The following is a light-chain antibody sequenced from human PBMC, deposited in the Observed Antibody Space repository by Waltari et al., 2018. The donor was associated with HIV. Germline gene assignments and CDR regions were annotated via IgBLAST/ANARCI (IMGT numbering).Light chain of an antibody. J-gene: IGKJ1*01. V-gene: IGKV1-5*03. CDR2: KAS. CDR1: PSVRTS. CDR3: LQYEGDTRT. Sequence: DIQMTQSPSTLSASVGDRVTITCRATPSVRTSLAWYQQKHGRSPKLLIYKASTLETEGPSRFSGSGSGTEFNLTISGLLSVDFATYYCLQYEGDTRTFGRGTTV.